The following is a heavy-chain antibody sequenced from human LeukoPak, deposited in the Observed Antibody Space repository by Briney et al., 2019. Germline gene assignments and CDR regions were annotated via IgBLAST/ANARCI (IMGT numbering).Heavy chain of an antibody. CDR1: GFTFSIYG. D-gene: IGHD3-10*01. Sequence: PGGSLRLSCEASGFTFSIYGMSWIRQAPGKGLEWVSAIIGSGVTTYYAESVKGRFTISRDNPKNTLYLQMDSLRAEDTAVYYCALSRGYFEYWGQGTQVTVSS. J-gene: IGHJ4*02. V-gene: IGHV3-23*01. CDR3: ALSRGYFEY. CDR2: IIGSGVTT.